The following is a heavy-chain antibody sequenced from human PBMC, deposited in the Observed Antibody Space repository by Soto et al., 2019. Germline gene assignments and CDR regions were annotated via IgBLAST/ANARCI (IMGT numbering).Heavy chain of an antibody. J-gene: IGHJ3*02. CDR3: ARTGYTAMVMDAFDI. CDR1: GGSISSGDYY. CDR2: IYYRGST. D-gene: IGHD5-18*01. Sequence: QVQLQESGPGLVKPSQTLSLTCTVSGGSISSGDYYWSWIRQPPGKGLEWIGYIYYRGSTYYNPCLKSRVTISVDTSKNQFSLKLSSVTAADTAVYYCARTGYTAMVMDAFDIWGQGTMVTVSS. V-gene: IGHV4-30-4*01.